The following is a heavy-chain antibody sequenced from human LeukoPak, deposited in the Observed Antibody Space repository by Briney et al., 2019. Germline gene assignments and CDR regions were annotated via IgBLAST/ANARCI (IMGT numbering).Heavy chain of an antibody. CDR1: GGSISSGGYS. CDR3: ARGGAARLHFQN. CDR2: IYHSGST. Sequence: SETLSLTCAVSGGSISSGGYSWSWIRQPPGKGLEWIGYIYHSGSTNYNPSLQSRVTISVDTSKNQFSLNLNSVTAADTAVYYCARGGAARLHFQNWGQGTLVTVSS. J-gene: IGHJ1*01. D-gene: IGHD6-6*01. V-gene: IGHV4-61*08.